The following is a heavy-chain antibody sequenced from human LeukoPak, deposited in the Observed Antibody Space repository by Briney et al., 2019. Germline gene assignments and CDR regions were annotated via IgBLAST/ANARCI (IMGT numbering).Heavy chain of an antibody. Sequence: ASVKVSCKASGYTFTGYYTHWVRQAPGQGLEWMGWINPNSGGTNYAQKFQGRVTMTRDTSISTAYMELSRLRSDDTAVYYCARDAMVRASLDYWGQGTLVTVSS. CDR3: ARDAMVRASLDY. J-gene: IGHJ4*02. V-gene: IGHV1-2*02. D-gene: IGHD3-10*01. CDR2: INPNSGGT. CDR1: GYTFTGYY.